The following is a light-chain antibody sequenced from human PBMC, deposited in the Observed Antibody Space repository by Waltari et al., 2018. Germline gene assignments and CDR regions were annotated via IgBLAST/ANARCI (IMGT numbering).Light chain of an antibody. CDR2: RNN. CDR3: ASWDESHYV. CDR1: ISNLGSNY. Sequence: QSVLTQPPSASETPGQRVIISCSGSISNLGSNYLYWYQQLPGTAPKPPIYRNNPRPSGVPDRFSGSKSGTSASLAISGLRSEDEGVYYCASWDESHYVFGSGTRVTVV. V-gene: IGLV1-47*01. J-gene: IGLJ1*01.